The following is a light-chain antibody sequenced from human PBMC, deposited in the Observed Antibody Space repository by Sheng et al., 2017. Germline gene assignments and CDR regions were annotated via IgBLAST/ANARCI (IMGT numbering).Light chain of an antibody. CDR1: QSVSSN. V-gene: IGKV3-15*01. Sequence: EIVMTQSPATLSVSPGERATLSCRASQSVSSNLAWYQQRPGQAPRLLIYDASSGATGIPARFSGSGSGTEFTLTISSLQSEDFAVYYCQQYNDWPRTFGQGTKVE. J-gene: IGKJ1*01. CDR2: DAS. CDR3: QQYNDWPRT.